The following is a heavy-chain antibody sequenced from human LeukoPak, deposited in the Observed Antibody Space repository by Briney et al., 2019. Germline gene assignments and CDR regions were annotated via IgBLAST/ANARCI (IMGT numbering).Heavy chain of an antibody. V-gene: IGHV4-34*01. CDR2: INHSGST. CDR3: ARVTLHDAFDI. CDR1: GGSFSGYY. Sequence: SETLSLTCAVYGGSFSGYYWSWIRQPPGKGLEWIGEINHSGSTNYNPSLKSRVTISVDTSKNQFSLKLSSVTAADTAVYYCARVTLHDAFDIWGQGTMVTVSS. J-gene: IGHJ3*02.